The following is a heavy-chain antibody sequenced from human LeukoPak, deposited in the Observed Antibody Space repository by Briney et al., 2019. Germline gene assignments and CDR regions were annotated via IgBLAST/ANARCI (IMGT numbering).Heavy chain of an antibody. CDR3: ARSVHMRWELTAIDY. J-gene: IGHJ4*02. V-gene: IGHV3-33*08. CDR1: GFTFSDYS. Sequence: GGSLRLSCAASGFTFSDYSMNWVRQAPGKGLEWVAVIWYDGSNKYYADSVKGRFTISRDNSKNTLYLQMNSLRAEDTAVYYCARSVHMRWELTAIDYWGQGTLVTVSS. D-gene: IGHD1-26*01. CDR2: IWYDGSNK.